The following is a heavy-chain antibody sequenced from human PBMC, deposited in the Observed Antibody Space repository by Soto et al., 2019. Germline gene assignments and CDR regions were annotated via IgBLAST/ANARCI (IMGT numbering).Heavy chain of an antibody. V-gene: IGHV2-5*02. D-gene: IGHD1-1*01. Sequence: QITLKESGPTLVKPTQTLTLTCTFSGFSLSTSGVGVGWIRQPPGKALEWLALIYWDDDKRYSPSLKIRLTITKDTSKNEVVLRMTNMDPVDTATYYWTHRRGAGWVGTWGQGKMVTVSS. J-gene: IGHJ3*01. CDR1: GFSLSTSGVG. CDR3: THRRGAGWVGT. CDR2: IYWDDDK.